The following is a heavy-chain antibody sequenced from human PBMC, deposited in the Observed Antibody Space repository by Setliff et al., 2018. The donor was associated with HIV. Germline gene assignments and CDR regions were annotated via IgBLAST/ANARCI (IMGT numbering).Heavy chain of an antibody. J-gene: IGHJ4*02. CDR3: ARDQAVAGSVIDY. D-gene: IGHD6-19*01. CDR2: FNGRST. Sequence: PGGSLRLSCAASGFTFRNYAMSWVRQAPGKGLEWVSTFNGRSTYYADSVKGRFTISRDNSKNTLYLQMNSLRAEDTAVYYCARDQAVAGSVIDYWGQGTLVTVSS. CDR1: GFTFRNYA. V-gene: IGHV3-23*01.